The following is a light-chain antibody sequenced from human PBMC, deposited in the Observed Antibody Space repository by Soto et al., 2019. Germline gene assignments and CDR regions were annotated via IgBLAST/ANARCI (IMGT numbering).Light chain of an antibody. CDR1: QSVSSSY. V-gene: IGKV3-20*01. CDR3: QQYGSS. J-gene: IGKJ5*01. CDR2: GAS. Sequence: IVMTQSPATLSVSPGERATLFCRASQSVSSSYLAWYQQKPGQAPRLLIYGASSRATGIPDRFSGSGSGTDFTLTISRLEPEDFAVYYCQQYGSSFGQGTRLEIK.